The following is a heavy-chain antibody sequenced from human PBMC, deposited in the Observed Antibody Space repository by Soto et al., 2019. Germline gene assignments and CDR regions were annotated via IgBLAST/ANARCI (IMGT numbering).Heavy chain of an antibody. CDR2: IYYIGAY. Sequence: QVQLQQSGPGLVRPSETLSLSCSVSGASVSSYYWSWVRQPPGKGLEWIGYIYYIGAYNYNPSPKSRVTISVDTSKNQFSLKLTSVNAADTAVYYCARTPETRDWLDPWGQGTLVTVSS. V-gene: IGHV4-59*02. J-gene: IGHJ5*02. CDR3: ARTPETRDWLDP. D-gene: IGHD1-7*01. CDR1: GASVSSYY.